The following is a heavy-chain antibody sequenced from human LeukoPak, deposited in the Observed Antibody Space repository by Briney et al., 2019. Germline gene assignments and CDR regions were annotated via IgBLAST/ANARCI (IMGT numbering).Heavy chain of an antibody. J-gene: IGHJ4*02. CDR3: AEVPNDYGDYVIDY. D-gene: IGHD4-17*01. Sequence: PGGSLRLSCATSGFTFSSYSMNWVRQAPGKGLEWVSGISGRGGSTYYADSVKGRFTISRDNSKNTLYLQMNSLRAEDTALYYCAEVPNDYGDYVIDYWGQGTLVTVSS. CDR1: GFTFSSYS. CDR2: ISGRGGST. V-gene: IGHV3-23*01.